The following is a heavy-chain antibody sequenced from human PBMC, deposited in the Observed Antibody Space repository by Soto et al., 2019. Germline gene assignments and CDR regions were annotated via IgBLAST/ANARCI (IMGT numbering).Heavy chain of an antibody. CDR2: ISSSSDTI. Sequence: EVQLVESGGGLVQPGGSLRLSCAASGFIFSSYSMNWVRQAPGTGLDWVSYISSSSDTIYYADSVKGRFTISRDNAKNSLYLQMNSLRAEDTAVYYCARDPRYCSGGNCDSSYYYYYLDVWGIGTTVTVSS. CDR3: ARDPRYCSGGNCDSSYYYYYLDV. V-gene: IGHV3-48*01. J-gene: IGHJ6*03. D-gene: IGHD2-15*01. CDR1: GFIFSSYS.